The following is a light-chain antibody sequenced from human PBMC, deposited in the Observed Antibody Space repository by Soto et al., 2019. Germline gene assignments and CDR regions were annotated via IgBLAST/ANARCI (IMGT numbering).Light chain of an antibody. CDR2: KAS. J-gene: IGKJ4*01. V-gene: IGKV1-5*03. Sequence: DIQMTQSPSTLYASVGDRVTITCRASQSIGASLAWFQQKPGKATNLLIYKASSLESGVPSRFSGSGSGTEFTLTISTLQPDDFATYYCQQYNSSPLTFGGGTKVEIK. CDR3: QQYNSSPLT. CDR1: QSIGAS.